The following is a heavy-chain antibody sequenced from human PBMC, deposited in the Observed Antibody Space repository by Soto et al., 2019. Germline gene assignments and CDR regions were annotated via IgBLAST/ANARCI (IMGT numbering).Heavy chain of an antibody. V-gene: IGHV3-23*01. D-gene: IGHD3-16*01. CDR3: AKDAVAFIGVWDWFDS. J-gene: IGHJ5*01. Sequence: EVQLLESGGGLVQPGGSLRVSCVVSGFNLRDYAMTWVRQPPGKGVEWVSSLHGNGGGTYYADSVKGRFTVSRDDSRETLYLQLGSLRVDDTAVYYCAKDAVAFIGVWDWFDSWGQGTLVTVSS. CDR1: GFNLRDYA. CDR2: LHGNGGGT.